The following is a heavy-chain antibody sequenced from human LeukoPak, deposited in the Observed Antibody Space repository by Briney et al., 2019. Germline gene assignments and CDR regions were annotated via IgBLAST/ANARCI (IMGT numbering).Heavy chain of an antibody. CDR2: INPNSGGT. Sequence: GASDAVSCKASGHTFTGYYIYWLRPAPGQRLEWMGWINPNSGGTYYAHKFQGRGTMTRDTSISTAYMELSRLRSDDTAVYFCARRGYSYGNFDYWGQGTLVTVSS. V-gene: IGHV1-2*02. CDR1: GHTFTGYY. CDR3: ARRGYSYGNFDY. D-gene: IGHD5-18*01. J-gene: IGHJ4*02.